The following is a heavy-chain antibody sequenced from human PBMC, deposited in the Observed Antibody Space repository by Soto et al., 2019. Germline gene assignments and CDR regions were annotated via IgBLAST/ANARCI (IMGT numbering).Heavy chain of an antibody. CDR1: GGSISSSTYY. Sequence: QLQLQESGPGLVKPSETLSLTCTVSGGSISSSTYYWGWIRQPPGKGLEWIASIYYSGRTHYNPSLESRVPISVDTSKNQLSLRRSSVTAADAAVYYCTRHSSGSSSSWSPVWGQRTKATVSS. CDR3: TRHSSGSSSSWSPV. J-gene: IGHJ3*01. V-gene: IGHV4-39*01. D-gene: IGHD6-13*01. CDR2: IYYSGRT.